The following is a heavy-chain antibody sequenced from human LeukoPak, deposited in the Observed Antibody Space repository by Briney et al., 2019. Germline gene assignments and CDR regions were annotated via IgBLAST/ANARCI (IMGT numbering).Heavy chain of an antibody. D-gene: IGHD3-22*01. CDR1: GFTVSSNY. Sequence: GGSLRLSCAASGFTVSSNYMSWVRQAPGKGLEWVSVIYSGGSTYYADSVKGRFTISRDNAKNTLYLQMNSLRAEDTAVFYCARAGHYYDSNGYPFSYYFDSWGQGTLVTVSS. J-gene: IGHJ4*02. CDR3: ARAGHYYDSNGYPFSYYFDS. V-gene: IGHV3-53*01. CDR2: IYSGGST.